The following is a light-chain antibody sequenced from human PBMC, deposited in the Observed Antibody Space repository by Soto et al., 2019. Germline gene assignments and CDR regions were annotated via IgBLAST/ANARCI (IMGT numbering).Light chain of an antibody. V-gene: IGKV1-5*03. CDR3: QQYNSYWT. CDR2: KAS. Sequence: DIQMTQSPSTLSAYVGDRVTITCRASQSISSLLAWYQQQPGKAPKLLIYKASSLDSGVPSRFSGRGSGTEFTLTVSMLQPDDFATYYCQQYNSYWTFGQGTKVEIK. CDR1: QSISSL. J-gene: IGKJ1*01.